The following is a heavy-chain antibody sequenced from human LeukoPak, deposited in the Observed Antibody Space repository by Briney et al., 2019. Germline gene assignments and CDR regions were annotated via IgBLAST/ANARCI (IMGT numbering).Heavy chain of an antibody. CDR3: ARDVPSIAVAGTGDY. CDR1: GYTFTNYY. Sequence: ASVKVSCKASGYTFTNYYMHWVRQAPGQGLEWMGIINPSGGSTSYAQKFQGRVTMTRDTSTSTVYMELSSLRSEDTAVYYCARDVPSIAVAGTGDYWGQGTLVTVSS. V-gene: IGHV1-46*01. J-gene: IGHJ4*02. D-gene: IGHD6-19*01. CDR2: INPSGGST.